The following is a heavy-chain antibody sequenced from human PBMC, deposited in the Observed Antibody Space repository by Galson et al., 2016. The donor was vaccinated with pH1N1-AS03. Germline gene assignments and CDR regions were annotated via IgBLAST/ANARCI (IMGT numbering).Heavy chain of an antibody. D-gene: IGHD3-9*01. CDR2: IYYPWST. V-gene: IGHV4-39*01. Sequence: ETLSLTCTVSGGSSSSSSDYWGWIRQPPGKGLEWIGSIYYPWSTYYNPSLKSRVTISVDKSKNQISLKLSSVTASDTAVYYCSKQRLQLVNPFDIWGPGTLVTVSS. J-gene: IGHJ4*02. CDR1: GGSSSSSSDY. CDR3: SKQRLQLVNPFDI.